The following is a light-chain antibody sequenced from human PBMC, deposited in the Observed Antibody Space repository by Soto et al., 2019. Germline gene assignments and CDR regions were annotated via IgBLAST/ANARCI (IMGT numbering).Light chain of an antibody. CDR2: KAY. CDR3: KHYNSYSEA. CDR1: QTISSW. J-gene: IGKJ1*01. Sequence: DIQMTQSPSTLSGSVGDRVTITCRASQTISSWLPWYQQKPGKAHKLLIYKAYTLKSGVQSRFSGSGSGTEFTLTIRSLQPDDFATYYCKHYNSYSEAFGQGTKVDIK. V-gene: IGKV1-5*03.